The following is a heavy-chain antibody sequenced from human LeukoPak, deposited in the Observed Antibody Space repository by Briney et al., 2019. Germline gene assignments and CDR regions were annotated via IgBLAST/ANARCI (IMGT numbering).Heavy chain of an antibody. V-gene: IGHV6-1*01. CDR2: TYYRSKWYN. Sequence: SQTLSLIHAISGDSVPSNSAPWNWIRQSPSRGLEWLGRTYYRSKWYNDYAVSVKSRITINPDTSKNQFSLQLNSVTPEDTAVYYCARGGTGRGAFDVWGEGTMATVSS. D-gene: IGHD2-8*02. CDR1: GDSVPSNSAP. J-gene: IGHJ3*01. CDR3: ARGGTGRGAFDV.